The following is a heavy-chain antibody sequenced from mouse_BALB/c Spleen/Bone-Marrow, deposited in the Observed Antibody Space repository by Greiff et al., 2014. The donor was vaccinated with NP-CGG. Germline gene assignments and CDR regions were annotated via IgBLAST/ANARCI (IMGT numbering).Heavy chain of an antibody. CDR3: ARDYPGYFTS. V-gene: IGHV7-3*02. D-gene: IGHD1-1*01. CDR2: IRDKPNGYTT. Sequence: EVNLVESGGGLVQPGGSLRLSCTTSGFTFTDYFMTWVRQPPGKALGWLGFIRDKPNGYTTEYNPSVKGRFTISRDNSQGILYLQRTPLRPEASAIYYGARDYPGYFTSWGQGPTPKASS. J-gene: IGHJ2*01. CDR1: GFTFTDYF.